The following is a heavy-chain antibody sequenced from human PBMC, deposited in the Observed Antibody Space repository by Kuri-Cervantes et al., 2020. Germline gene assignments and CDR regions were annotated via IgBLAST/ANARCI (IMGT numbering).Heavy chain of an antibody. CDR3: ARDRCSSTSCYAWYYYYMDV. D-gene: IGHD2-2*01. Sequence: ASVKVSCKAYGYTFKNFGISWVRRAPGQGLEWVGWISIYNGDTNYAENLQGRITMTTDTSTSTAYMELRSLRSDDTAVYYCARDRCSSTSCYAWYYYYMDVWGKGTTVTVSS. CDR1: GYTFKNFG. V-gene: IGHV1-18*01. CDR2: ISIYNGDT. J-gene: IGHJ6*03.